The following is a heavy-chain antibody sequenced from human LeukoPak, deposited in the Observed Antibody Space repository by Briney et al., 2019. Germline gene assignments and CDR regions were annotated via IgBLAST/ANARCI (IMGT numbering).Heavy chain of an antibody. D-gene: IGHD1-26*01. CDR2: IYSAGAT. J-gene: IGHJ3*02. CDR3: ARIEWERLGRAFDI. V-gene: IGHV3-53*01. Sequence: PGWSLRLSCAASGFTVSDNYMTWVRQAPGKGLELVSSIYSAGATHYAESVKGRFTISRDNSKNTLYLQMNSLRAEDMAVYYCARIEWERLGRAFDIWGQGTMVNVSS. CDR1: GFTVSDNY.